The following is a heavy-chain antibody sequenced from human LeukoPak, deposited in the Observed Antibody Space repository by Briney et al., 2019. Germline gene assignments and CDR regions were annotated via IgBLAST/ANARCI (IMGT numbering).Heavy chain of an antibody. CDR2: ISGYNGNT. D-gene: IGHD1-26*01. J-gene: IGHJ4*02. Sequence: ASVKVSCKASGGTFSSYAISWVRQAPGQGLEWMGWISGYNGNTKNAQKLQGRVTMTTDTSTSTAYMELRSLRSDDTAVYYCARGSIVGATFDYFDYWGQGTLVTVSS. CDR3: ARGSIVGATFDYFDY. CDR1: GGTFSSYA. V-gene: IGHV1-18*01.